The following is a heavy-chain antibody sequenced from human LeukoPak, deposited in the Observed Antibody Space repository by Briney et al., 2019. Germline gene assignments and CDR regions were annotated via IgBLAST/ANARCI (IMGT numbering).Heavy chain of an antibody. D-gene: IGHD3-16*01. J-gene: IGHJ3*02. CDR2: FYHTGST. CDR3: ARLGQPNAFDI. Sequence: SETLSLTCTVSGGSIGNYYWGWIRQPPGKGLECIGYFYHTGSTNYNPSLKSRVTISVDMSKNEISLKLSSVTAADTAVYYCARLGQPNAFDIWGQGTMVTVSP. CDR1: GGSIGNYY. V-gene: IGHV4-59*08.